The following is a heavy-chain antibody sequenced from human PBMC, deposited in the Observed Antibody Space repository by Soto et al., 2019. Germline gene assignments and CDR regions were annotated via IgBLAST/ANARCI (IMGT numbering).Heavy chain of an antibody. J-gene: IGHJ6*03. Sequence: QVQLVESGGGVVQPGRSLRLSCAASGFTFYIYSVHWVRQAPGKGLEWVAVISYDGSNEYYADSVKGRFTISRDNSKNTLYLQMNSLRAEDTAVYYCAKSVAAPIGGYYYYMDVWGKGTTVTVSS. V-gene: IGHV3-30*18. CDR2: ISYDGSNE. CDR1: GFTFYIYS. D-gene: IGHD6-19*01. CDR3: AKSVAAPIGGYYYYMDV.